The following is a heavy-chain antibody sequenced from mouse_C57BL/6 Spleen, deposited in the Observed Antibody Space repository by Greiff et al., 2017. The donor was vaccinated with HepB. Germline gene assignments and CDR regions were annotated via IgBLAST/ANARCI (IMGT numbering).Heavy chain of an antibody. CDR1: GYTFTSYW. CDR3: ARISNFQPYWYFDV. V-gene: IGHV1-69*01. Sequence: QVQLQQPGAELVMPGASVKLSCKASGYTFTSYWMHWVKQRPGQGLEWIGEIDPSDSYTNYNQKFKGKSTLTVDKSSSTAYMQLSSLTSEDSAVYYCARISNFQPYWYFDVWGTGTTVTVSS. D-gene: IGHD2-5*01. J-gene: IGHJ1*03. CDR2: IDPSDSYT.